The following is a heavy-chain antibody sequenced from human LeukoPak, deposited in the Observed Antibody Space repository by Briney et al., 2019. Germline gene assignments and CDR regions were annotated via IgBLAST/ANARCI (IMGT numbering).Heavy chain of an antibody. V-gene: IGHV3-23*01. CDR2: INGGGSNT. D-gene: IGHD2-15*01. CDR3: AKSVVVITFRLDD. Sequence: GGSLRLSCAAFGFPFNTYVMSWVRQAPGKGLEWVSAINGGGSNTYYADSVKGRFTISRDNSKNMVYLQMNNLRADDTAAYYCAKSVVVITFRLDDWGQGALVTVSS. CDR1: GFPFNTYV. J-gene: IGHJ4*02.